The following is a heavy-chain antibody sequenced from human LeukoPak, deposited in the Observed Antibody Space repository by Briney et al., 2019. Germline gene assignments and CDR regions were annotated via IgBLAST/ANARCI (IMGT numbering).Heavy chain of an antibody. D-gene: IGHD6-13*01. Sequence: PGGSLRLSCAASGFTVSSNYMSWVRQAPGKGLEWVSVIYSGGSTYYADSVKGRFTISRDNSKNTLYLQMNSLRAEDTAVYYCARDSSSWRQDFDYWAREPWSPSPQ. CDR2: IYSGGST. CDR1: GFTVSSNY. V-gene: IGHV3-66*02. CDR3: ARDSSSWRQDFDY. J-gene: IGHJ4*02.